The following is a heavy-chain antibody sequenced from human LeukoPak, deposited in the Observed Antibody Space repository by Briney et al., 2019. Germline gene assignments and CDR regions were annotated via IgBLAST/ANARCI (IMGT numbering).Heavy chain of an antibody. CDR2: ISYDGSNK. CDR1: GFTFSSYG. J-gene: IGHJ4*02. CDR3: AKDDYGSNSGSDY. V-gene: IGHV3-30*18. Sequence: GRSLRLSCAASGFTFSSYGMHWVRQAPGKGLEWVAVISYDGSNKYYADSVKGRFTISRDNSKNTLYLQMNSLRAEDTAVYYCAKDDYGSNSGSDYWGQGTLVTVSS. D-gene: IGHD4-23*01.